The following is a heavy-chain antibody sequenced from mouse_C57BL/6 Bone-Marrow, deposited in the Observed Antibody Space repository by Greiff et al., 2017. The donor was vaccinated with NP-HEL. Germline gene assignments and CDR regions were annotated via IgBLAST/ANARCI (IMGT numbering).Heavy chain of an antibody. Sequence: EVMLVESGGGLVKPGGSLKLSCAASGFTFSSYTMSWVRQTPEKRLEWVATISGGGGNTYYPDSVKGRFTISRDNAKNTLYLQMSSLRSEDTALYYCARPPYMDYWGQGTSVTVSS. J-gene: IGHJ4*01. CDR1: GFTFSSYT. CDR2: ISGGGGNT. CDR3: ARPPYMDY. V-gene: IGHV5-9*01.